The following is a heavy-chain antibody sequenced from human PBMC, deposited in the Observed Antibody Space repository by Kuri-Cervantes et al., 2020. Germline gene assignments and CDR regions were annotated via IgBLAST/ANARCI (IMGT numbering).Heavy chain of an antibody. CDR2: MNADDGHT. J-gene: IGHJ6*02. D-gene: IGHD3-16*01. Sequence: ASVKVSCKASGYTFNSFDINWVRQATGQGLEYLGWMNADDGHTGYAQKFQGRVTITADKSTSTAYMELSSLRSEDTAVYYCARVDSIYTGPYGMDVWGQGTTVTVSS. CDR1: GYTFNSFD. CDR3: ARVDSIYTGPYGMDV. V-gene: IGHV1-8*01.